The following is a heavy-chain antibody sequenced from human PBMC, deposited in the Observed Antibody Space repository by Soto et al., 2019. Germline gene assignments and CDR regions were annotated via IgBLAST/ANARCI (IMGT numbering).Heavy chain of an antibody. CDR3: ARDWNKDYYGSGSSYLPIPYGMDV. J-gene: IGHJ6*02. CDR1: GFTFSSYG. V-gene: IGHV3-33*01. CDR2: IWYDGSNK. D-gene: IGHD3-10*01. Sequence: GRSLRLSCAASGFTFSSYGMHWVRQAPGKGLEWVAVIWYDGSNKYYADSVKGRFTISRDNSKNTLYLQMNSLRAEDTAVYYCARDWNKDYYGSGSSYLPIPYGMDVWGQGTTGTGSS.